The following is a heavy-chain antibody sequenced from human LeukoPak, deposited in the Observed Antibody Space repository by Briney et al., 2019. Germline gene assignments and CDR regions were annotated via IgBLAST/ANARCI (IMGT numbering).Heavy chain of an antibody. CDR1: GFTFSSYG. J-gene: IGHJ4*02. CDR2: IRYDGSNK. D-gene: IGHD6-13*01. V-gene: IGHV3-30*02. Sequence: GGSLRLSCAASGFTFSSYGMHWVRQAPGKGLEWVAFIRYDGSNKYYVDSVKGRFTISRDNSKNTLYLQMNSLRAEDTAVYYCAKTPLYSSSWYLNLVFDYWGQGTLVTVSS. CDR3: AKTPLYSSSWYLNLVFDY.